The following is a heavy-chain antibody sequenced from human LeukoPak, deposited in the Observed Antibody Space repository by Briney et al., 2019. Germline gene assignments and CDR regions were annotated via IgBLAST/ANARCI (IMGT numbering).Heavy chain of an antibody. D-gene: IGHD3-22*01. CDR2: INSDGSST. CDR3: GSLTVVAEDH. V-gene: IGHV3-74*01. CDR1: GFTFSTYW. Sequence: PGGSLRLSCAASGFTFSTYWMHWVRQAPGKGLVGVAQINSDGSSTSYADSVKGRFTISRDNAKNTLYLQMINLRAEDTAVYYCGSLTVVAEDHWGQGTLVTVSS. J-gene: IGHJ4*02.